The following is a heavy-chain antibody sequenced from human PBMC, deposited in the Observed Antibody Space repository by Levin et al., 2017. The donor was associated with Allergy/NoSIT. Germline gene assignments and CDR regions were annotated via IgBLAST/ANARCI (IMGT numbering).Heavy chain of an antibody. CDR3: AKGITIFGVGRLDS. V-gene: IGHV3-23*01. CDR2: ITGDGKDT. Sequence: LSLTCAASGFTFNNRAMTWVRQAAGKGLEWVSGITGDGKDTHYADSVKGRFTISRDNSNNMLYLQMNSLRAEDTAMYYCAKGITIFGVGRLDSWGPGALVTVSS. D-gene: IGHD3-3*01. J-gene: IGHJ4*02. CDR1: GFTFNNRA.